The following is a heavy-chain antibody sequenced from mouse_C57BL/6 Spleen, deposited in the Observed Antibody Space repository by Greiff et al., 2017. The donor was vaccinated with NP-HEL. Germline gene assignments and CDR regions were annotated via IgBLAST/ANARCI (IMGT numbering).Heavy chain of an antibody. CDR3: ARHEDYSNSWFAY. CDR1: GFTFSSYT. V-gene: IGHV5-9*01. CDR2: ISGGGGNT. Sequence: EVNVVESGGGLVKPGGSLKLSCAASGFTFSSYTMSWVRQTPEKRLEWVATISGGGGNTYYPDSVKGRFTISRDNAKNTLYLQMSSLRSEDTALYYCARHEDYSNSWFAYWGQGTLVTVSA. D-gene: IGHD2-5*01. J-gene: IGHJ3*01.